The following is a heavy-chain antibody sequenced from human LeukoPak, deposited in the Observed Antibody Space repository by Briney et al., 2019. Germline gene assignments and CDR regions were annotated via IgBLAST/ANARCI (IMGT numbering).Heavy chain of an antibody. J-gene: IGHJ4*02. CDR1: GGSIRGYY. D-gene: IGHD6-13*01. CDR2: IYYSGST. CDR3: ASARTSSRSWFTFDY. Sequence: SETLSLTCTVSGGSIRGYYWGWIRQPPGKGLEWIGSIYYSGSTYYNPSLKSRVTISVDTSKNQLSLKLSSVTAADTAVYYCASARTSSRSWFTFDYWGQGILVTVSS. V-gene: IGHV4-39*01.